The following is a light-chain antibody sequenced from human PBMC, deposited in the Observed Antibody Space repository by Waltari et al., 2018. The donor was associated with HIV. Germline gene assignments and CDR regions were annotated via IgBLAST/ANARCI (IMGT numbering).Light chain of an antibody. J-gene: IGKJ2*01. V-gene: IGKV1-9*01. CDR3: LQLSNFPFT. Sequence: DLRMTPYPPPLAAPVGDRVSLTCRSSQDISTNLAGFQQKPGTVPNLLIYSASTLHVGVPSRFSGSGSGTEFTLTIDVLQPEDFATYYCLQLSNFPFTFGPGTKLAI. CDR1: QDISTN. CDR2: SAS.